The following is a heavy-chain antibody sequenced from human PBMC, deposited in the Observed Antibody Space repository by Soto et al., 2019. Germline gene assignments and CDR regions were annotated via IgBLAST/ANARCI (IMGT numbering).Heavy chain of an antibody. J-gene: IGHJ6*02. CDR3: AKDRGYRYGSFYYYYGMDV. CDR2: ISYDGSNK. Sequence: QVQLVESGGGVVQPGRSLRLSCAASGFTFSSYGMHWLRQAPGKGLEFVAVISYDGSNKYYADSVKGRFTIYRDNSKNPLYLPMNRLRAEDTAVYYCAKDRGYRYGSFYYYYGMDVWGQGTTVTVSS. D-gene: IGHD5-18*01. V-gene: IGHV3-30*18. CDR1: GFTFSSYG.